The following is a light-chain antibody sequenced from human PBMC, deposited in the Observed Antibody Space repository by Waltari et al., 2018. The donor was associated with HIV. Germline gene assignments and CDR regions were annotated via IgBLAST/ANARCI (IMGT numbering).Light chain of an antibody. CDR3: AAWDDRLKGFYV. V-gene: IGLV1-44*01. CDR2: SDH. CDR1: TSNIGSNS. Sequence: QSVLTQPPSASGTPGQTVTISCSGSTSNIGSNSVSWYQQFPGTAPKLLIYSDHQRPSGVPDRFSGSKSGTSASLAINGLRSKDDADYYCAAWDDRLKGFYVFGTGTKVSVL. J-gene: IGLJ1*01.